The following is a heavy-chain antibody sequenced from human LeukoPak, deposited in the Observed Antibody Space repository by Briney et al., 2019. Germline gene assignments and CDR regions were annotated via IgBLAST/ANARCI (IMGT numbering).Heavy chain of an antibody. CDR3: ARDGSLPDY. Sequence: PGGSLRLSCAASGFTCSSYWMHWVRQVPGKGLVWVSRINSDGTTSYADSVKGRFTISRNNAKSTLYLQMNNLRVEDTAVYYCARDGSLPDYWGQGTLVTVSS. CDR1: GFTCSSYW. J-gene: IGHJ4*02. CDR2: INSDGTT. V-gene: IGHV3-74*01.